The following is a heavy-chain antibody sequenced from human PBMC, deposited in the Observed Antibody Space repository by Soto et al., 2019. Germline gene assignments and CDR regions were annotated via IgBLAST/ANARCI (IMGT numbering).Heavy chain of an antibody. Sequence: PGGSLRLSCAVSGFTFSSHAMHWVRQAPGKGLEWVTLISSDGSNKYYADSVKGRFTTSRDNSKNTMYLQMSSLRAEDTAVYYGARVHSSSYHFFDYWGQGTLVTVSS. J-gene: IGHJ4*02. D-gene: IGHD6-13*01. CDR2: ISSDGSNK. CDR1: GFTFSSHA. V-gene: IGHV3-30*14. CDR3: ARVHSSSYHFFDY.